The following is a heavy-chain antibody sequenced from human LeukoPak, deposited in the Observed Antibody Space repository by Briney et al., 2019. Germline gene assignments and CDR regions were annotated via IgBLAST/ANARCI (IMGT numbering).Heavy chain of an antibody. CDR1: GFTFSSYW. CDR3: ARAADSSSYYDY. J-gene: IGHJ4*02. V-gene: IGHV3-74*01. Sequence: PGGSLRLSCAASGFTFSSYWMHWVRQAPGKGLVWVSRINSDGSSTSYADSVKGRFTISRDNAKNTLYLQMNSLRAEDTTVYYCARAADSSSYYDYWGQGTLVTVSS. D-gene: IGHD3-22*01. CDR2: INSDGSST.